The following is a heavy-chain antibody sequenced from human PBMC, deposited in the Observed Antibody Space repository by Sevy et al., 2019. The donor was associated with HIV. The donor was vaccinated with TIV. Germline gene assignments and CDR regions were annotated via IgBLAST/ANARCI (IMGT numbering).Heavy chain of an antibody. J-gene: IGHJ4*02. V-gene: IGHV4-38-2*01. D-gene: IGHD3-10*01. CDR2: VFHSGST. CDR1: GYSITSGYL. Sequence: SETLSLTCAVSGYSITSGYLWGWIRQPPGKGLEWIGSVFHSGSTYYNPSLNSRVIISVDTSKNQFSLKLNSVTAAHTAVYYCARHSHGSGTYYVPFDSWGQGTLVTVSS. CDR3: ARHSHGSGTYYVPFDS.